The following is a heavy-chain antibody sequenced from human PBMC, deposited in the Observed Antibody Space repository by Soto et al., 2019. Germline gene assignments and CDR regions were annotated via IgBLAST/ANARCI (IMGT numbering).Heavy chain of an antibody. CDR3: ARAPETPSILGVALPYFFDY. V-gene: IGHV4-31*03. J-gene: IGHJ4*02. CDR1: GGSISSGTSY. CDR2: IFYSGSF. D-gene: IGHD3-3*01. Sequence: QVQLQESGPGLVKPSQILSLTCTVSGGSISSGTSYWSWIRQRPGKGLEWIGYIFYSGSFYYTPSLRGRVMILADTSKNQFTLRLSSVTAAYTAVYYCARAPETPSILGVALPYFFDYWGQGALVTVSS.